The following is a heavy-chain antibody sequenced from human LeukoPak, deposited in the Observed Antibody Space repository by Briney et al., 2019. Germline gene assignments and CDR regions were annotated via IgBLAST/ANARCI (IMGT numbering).Heavy chain of an antibody. V-gene: IGHV3-53*01. CDR2: IYSGGST. J-gene: IGHJ4*02. CDR1: GFTVSSNY. Sequence: GGSLRLSCAASGFTVSSNYTSWVRQAPAKGLEWVSVIYSGGSTYYADSVKGRFTISRDNSKNTLYLQMNSLRAEDTAVYYCARYVLLWFGEDNYFDYWGQGTLVTVSS. D-gene: IGHD3-10*01. CDR3: ARYVLLWFGEDNYFDY.